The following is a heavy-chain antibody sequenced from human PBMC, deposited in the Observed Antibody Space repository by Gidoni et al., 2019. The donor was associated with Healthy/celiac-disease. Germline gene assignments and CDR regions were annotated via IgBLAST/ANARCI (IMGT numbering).Heavy chain of an antibody. CDR1: GGSISSYY. CDR2: IYYSGST. D-gene: IGHD3-10*01. CDR3: ATTPLYGSGSYFDY. Sequence: QVQLQASGPGLVKPSETLSLTCTVSGGSISSYYWSWIRQPPGKGLAWIGYIYYSGSTNYNPSLKSRVTISVDTSKNQFSLKLSSVTAADTAVYYCATTPLYGSGSYFDYWGQGTLVTVSS. J-gene: IGHJ4*02. V-gene: IGHV4-59*01.